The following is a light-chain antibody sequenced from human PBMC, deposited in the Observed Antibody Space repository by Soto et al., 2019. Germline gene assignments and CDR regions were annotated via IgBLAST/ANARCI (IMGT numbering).Light chain of an antibody. CDR2: AAY. CDR1: QGISSY. V-gene: IGKV1-8*01. CDR3: QQYDNWPPWT. Sequence: AIRMTRSPSSLSASTGGRVTITCRASQGISSYLAWYQQKPGKAPKLLIYAAYNLQSGVPARFSGSGSGTEFTLTISRLQSEDFAVYYCQQYDNWPPWTFGQASNVAIK. J-gene: IGKJ1*01.